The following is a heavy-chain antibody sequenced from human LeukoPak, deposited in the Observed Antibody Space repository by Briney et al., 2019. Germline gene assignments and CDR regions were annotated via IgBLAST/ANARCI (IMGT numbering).Heavy chain of an antibody. CDR3: ARGETPTSPVDF. V-gene: IGHV1-8*01. Sequence: ASVKVSCKASGYRFISSDINWVQQAPGQGLEWMGRVNAYTGKTTYAQKFQGRVTLTRSTSLTTAYMELTSLTSDDTAVYFCARGETPTSPVDFWGQGILVTVSS. CDR2: VNAYTGKT. J-gene: IGHJ4*02. CDR1: GYRFISSD.